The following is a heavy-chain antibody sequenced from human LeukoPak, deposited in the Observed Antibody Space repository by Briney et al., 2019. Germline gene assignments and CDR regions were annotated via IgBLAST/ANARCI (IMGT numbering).Heavy chain of an antibody. J-gene: IGHJ4*02. Sequence: SETLSLTCTVSGASIRSSSYYWGWIRQPPGEGLEWIGSFYYTGSTYYNPSLKSRVTISVDTSKNQFSLKLTSVTAADTAVYYCARRLWGMFKAFDYWGQGTLVTVSS. CDR2: FYYTGST. D-gene: IGHD3-16*01. CDR3: ARRLWGMFKAFDY. CDR1: GASIRSSSYY. V-gene: IGHV4-39*01.